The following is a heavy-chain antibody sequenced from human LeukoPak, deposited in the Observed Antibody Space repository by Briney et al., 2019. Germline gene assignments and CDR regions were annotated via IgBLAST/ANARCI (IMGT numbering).Heavy chain of an antibody. CDR1: GFTFSNYA. CDR3: AKCILTGYYKGYMDV. Sequence: QSGGSLRLSCAASGFTFSNYAMHWVRQAPGKGLEYVSDISSNGGSTYYANSVKGRFTISRDNSKNTLYLQMNSLRAEDTAVYYCAKCILTGYYKGYMDVWGKGTTVTISS. CDR2: ISSNGGST. D-gene: IGHD3-9*01. V-gene: IGHV3-64*01. J-gene: IGHJ6*03.